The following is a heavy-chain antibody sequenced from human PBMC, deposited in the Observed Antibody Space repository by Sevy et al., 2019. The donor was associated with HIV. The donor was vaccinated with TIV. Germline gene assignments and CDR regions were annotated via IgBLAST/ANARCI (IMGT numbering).Heavy chain of an antibody. CDR3: ARSAGHYCISTSCYKSGLYYGMDV. CDR1: GGTFSSYA. CDR2: IIPIFGTA. Sequence: ASVKVSCKASGGTFSSYAISWVRQAPGQGLEWMGGIIPIFGTANYAQKFQGRVTITADESTSTAYMELSSLRSEDTAVYYCARSAGHYCISTSCYKSGLYYGMDVWGQRTTVTVSS. D-gene: IGHD2-2*02. V-gene: IGHV1-69*13. J-gene: IGHJ6*02.